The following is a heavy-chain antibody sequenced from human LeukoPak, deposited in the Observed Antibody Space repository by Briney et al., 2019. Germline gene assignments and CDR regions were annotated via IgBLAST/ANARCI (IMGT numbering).Heavy chain of an antibody. CDR1: GFTFSSHW. D-gene: IGHD2-21*02. J-gene: IGHJ3*02. V-gene: IGHV3-74*01. CDR3: TRGSVVAPISASDI. CDR2: INSDGSST. Sequence: PGGSLRLSCAASGFTFSSHWMHWVRQAPGKGLLWISLINSDGSSTTYADSVKGRFTISRDNAKNALYLQMDSLRAEDTAVYYCTRGSVVAPISASDIWGQGTIVSVP.